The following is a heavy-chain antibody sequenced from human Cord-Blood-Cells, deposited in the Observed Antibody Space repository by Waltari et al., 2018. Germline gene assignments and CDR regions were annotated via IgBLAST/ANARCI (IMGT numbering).Heavy chain of an antibody. CDR2: ISGSGGST. CDR1: GFTFSSYA. J-gene: IGHJ3*02. CDR3: AKALAAADDAFDI. D-gene: IGHD6-13*01. Sequence: EVQLLESGGGLVQPGGSLRLSCAASGFTFSSYAMSWVRQAPGKGLEWVSAISGSGGSTYYADSVKGRFTISRDNSKNTLYLQMNSLRAEDTTVYYCAKALAAADDAFDIWGQGTMVTVSS. V-gene: IGHV3-23*01.